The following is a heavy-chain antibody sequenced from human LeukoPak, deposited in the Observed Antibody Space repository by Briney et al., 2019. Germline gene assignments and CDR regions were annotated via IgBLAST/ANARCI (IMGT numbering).Heavy chain of an antibody. D-gene: IGHD6-25*01. CDR3: AREGTGGSGCFDY. CDR1: GFPFSTYA. V-gene: IGHV3-48*03. CDR2: ISSSGSTI. J-gene: IGHJ4*02. Sequence: GGSLRLSCAASGFPFSTYAMNWVRLAPGKGLEWVSYISSSGSTIYYADSVKGRFTISRDNAKNSLYLQMSSLRAEDTAVYYCAREGTGGSGCFDYWGQGTLVTVSS.